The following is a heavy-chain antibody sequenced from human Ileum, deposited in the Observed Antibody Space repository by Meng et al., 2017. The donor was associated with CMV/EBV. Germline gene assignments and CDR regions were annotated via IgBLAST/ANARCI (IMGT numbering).Heavy chain of an antibody. J-gene: IGHJ4*02. Sequence: FKFNAYALHWVRHAPGKGLEWVAVISYDGTNKYYADSVRGRFTISRDNSKDTLGLQMSGLRAEDTAVYYCARGPAYCSDGSCYHIDFWGQGTLVTVSS. CDR3: ARGPAYCSDGSCYHIDF. CDR2: ISYDGTNK. D-gene: IGHD2-15*01. V-gene: IGHV3-30-3*01. CDR1: FKFNAYA.